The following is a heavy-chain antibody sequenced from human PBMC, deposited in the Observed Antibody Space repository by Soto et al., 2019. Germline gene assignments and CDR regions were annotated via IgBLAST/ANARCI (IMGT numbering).Heavy chain of an antibody. CDR3: ARDLGDKVYGYGY. CDR1: GYTFTGYY. V-gene: IGHV1-2*04. J-gene: IGHJ4*02. D-gene: IGHD5-12*01. CDR2: INPNSGGT. Sequence: ASVKVSCKASGYTFTGYYMHWVRQAPGQGLEWMGWINPNSGGTNYAQKFQGWVTMTRDTSISTAYMELSRLRSDDTAVYYCARDLGDKVYGYGYWGQGTRVTVSS.